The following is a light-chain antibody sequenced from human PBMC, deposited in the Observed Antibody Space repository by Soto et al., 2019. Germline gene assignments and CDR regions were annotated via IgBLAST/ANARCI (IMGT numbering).Light chain of an antibody. V-gene: IGLV2-14*01. J-gene: IGLJ1*01. CDR3: TSKTSTSPYV. Sequence: QSVLTQPASVSGSPGQSITISFTGTSSDVGGYKYVSWYQQHPGKAPKFLIYEVSNRPSGVSSRFSGSKSGNTASLTISGLQAEDEADYYCTSKTSTSPYVFGTGTKVTVL. CDR1: SSDVGGYKY. CDR2: EVS.